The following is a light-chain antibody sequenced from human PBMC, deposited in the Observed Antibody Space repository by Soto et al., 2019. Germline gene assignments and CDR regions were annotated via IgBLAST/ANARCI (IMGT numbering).Light chain of an antibody. J-gene: IGKJ1*01. V-gene: IGKV3-11*01. CDR3: QQRSNWPPWT. Sequence: IELAQSPATLSLSPGETATLSCRASQNVSSYLAWYQQKPGQAPRLLIYDASNRATGIPARFSGSGSGTDFTLTISSLEPEDFAVYYCQQRSNWPPWTFGQGTKVDIK. CDR1: QNVSSY. CDR2: DAS.